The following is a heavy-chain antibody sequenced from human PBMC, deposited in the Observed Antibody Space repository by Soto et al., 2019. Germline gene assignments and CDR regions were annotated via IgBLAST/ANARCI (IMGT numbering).Heavy chain of an antibody. Sequence: SETLSLTCAVSGCSISSSNWWSWVRQPPGKGLEWIGEIYHSGSTNYNPSLKSRVTISVDTSKNQFSLKLSSVTAADTAVYYCARLYPYYDILTGSQIYGFDFWGQGTMVT. J-gene: IGHJ3*01. CDR3: ARLYPYYDILTGSQIYGFDF. D-gene: IGHD3-9*01. CDR1: GCSISSSNW. CDR2: IYHSGST. V-gene: IGHV4-4*02.